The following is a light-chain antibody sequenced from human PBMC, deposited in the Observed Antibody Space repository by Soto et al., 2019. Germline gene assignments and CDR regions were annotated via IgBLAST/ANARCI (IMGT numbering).Light chain of an antibody. Sequence: ETRLTQSPGTVSLSTGERDTLSCRASQSVSSSYLAWYQQKPGQAPRLLIYGASSRATGIPDRFSGSGSGTDFTLTISRLEPEDFAVYYCQQYGSSLTWTFGQGTNVDIK. J-gene: IGKJ1*01. CDR1: QSVSSSY. CDR3: QQYGSSLTWT. CDR2: GAS. V-gene: IGKV3-20*01.